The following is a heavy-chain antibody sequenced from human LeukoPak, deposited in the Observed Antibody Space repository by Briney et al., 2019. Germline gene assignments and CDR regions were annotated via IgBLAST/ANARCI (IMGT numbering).Heavy chain of an antibody. D-gene: IGHD7-27*01. CDR2: MSPNSGYT. CDR3: ARGPPNWGYDY. J-gene: IGHJ4*02. Sequence: ASVKVSCTASGYTFTSYDFNWVRQATGQRPEWMGWMSPNSGYTGYAQKFQDRVTMTRNTSISTAYMELSSLRSDDTAVYYCARGPPNWGYDYWGPGTLVTVSS. V-gene: IGHV1-8*01. CDR1: GYTFTSYD.